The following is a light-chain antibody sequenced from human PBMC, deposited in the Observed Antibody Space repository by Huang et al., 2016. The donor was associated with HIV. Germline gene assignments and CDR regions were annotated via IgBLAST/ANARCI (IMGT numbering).Light chain of an antibody. CDR3: QQYHNWPPLT. Sequence: EIVMTQSPATLSVSPGESATLSCRASQSASGNLAWYQQKPGQAPRLLIYGASTRATGIPARVRGRGSETEFTLTISSLQSEDYALYYCQQYHNWPPLTFGGGTKVEIK. V-gene: IGKV3-15*01. J-gene: IGKJ4*01. CDR2: GAS. CDR1: QSASGN.